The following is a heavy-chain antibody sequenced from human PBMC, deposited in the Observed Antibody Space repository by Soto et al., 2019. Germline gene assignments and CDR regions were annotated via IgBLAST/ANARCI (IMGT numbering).Heavy chain of an antibody. D-gene: IGHD5-12*01. J-gene: IGHJ4*02. CDR3: AAEIGNKGYEGHDY. CDR2: IIYDGSNK. Sequence: QVQLVESGGGVVQPGRSLRLSCAASGLTFSRYAMHWVRQAPGKGLEWVAGIIYDGSNKHYADSVQGRFTISRDNSKNKLYLQMTSLRAEDTAVYYCAAEIGNKGYEGHDYWCQATLVTVSS. V-gene: IGHV3-30*04. CDR1: GLTFSRYA.